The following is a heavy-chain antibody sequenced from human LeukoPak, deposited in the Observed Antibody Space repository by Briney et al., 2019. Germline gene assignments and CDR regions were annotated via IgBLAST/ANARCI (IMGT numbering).Heavy chain of an antibody. V-gene: IGHV1-18*01. CDR2: ISAYNGNT. CDR3: ARSDVGYCSSTSCSHFDY. D-gene: IGHD2-2*01. CDR1: GYTFTSYG. J-gene: IGHJ4*02. Sequence: VASVKVSCKASGYTFTSYGISWVRQAPGQGLEWMGWISAYNGNTNYAQKLQGRVTMTTDTSTSTAYMELRSLRSDDTAVYYCARSDVGYCSSTSCSHFDYWGQGTLVTVSS.